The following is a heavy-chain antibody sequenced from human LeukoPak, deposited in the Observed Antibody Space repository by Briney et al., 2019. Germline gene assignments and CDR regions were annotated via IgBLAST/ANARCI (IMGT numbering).Heavy chain of an antibody. CDR2: VFDSGRT. CDR3: TTIKRGNIFGYFDF. Sequence: SETLSLTCTVSGGSMTTHHWNWIRQTPGKGLEWIGYVFDSGRTKENPSLKSRVTLSADTSKNQLSLRLSSVTAADMAVYYCTTIKRGNIFGYFDFWGQGILVTVSS. V-gene: IGHV4-59*11. D-gene: IGHD5-18*01. CDR1: GGSMTTHH. J-gene: IGHJ4*02.